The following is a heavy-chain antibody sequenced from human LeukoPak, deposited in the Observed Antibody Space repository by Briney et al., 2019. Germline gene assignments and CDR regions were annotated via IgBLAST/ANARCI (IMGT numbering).Heavy chain of an antibody. V-gene: IGHV4-59*01. D-gene: IGHD4-17*01. CDR3: ARGGIDGDYAYYFDY. CDR1: GGSINSYY. CDR2: IYYSGST. Sequence: SETLSLTCTVSGGSINSYYWSWIRQPPGKGLEWIGYIYYSGSTNYNPSLKSRVTISVDTSKNQFSLKLSSVTAADTAVYYCARGGIDGDYAYYFDYWGQGTLVTVSS. J-gene: IGHJ4*02.